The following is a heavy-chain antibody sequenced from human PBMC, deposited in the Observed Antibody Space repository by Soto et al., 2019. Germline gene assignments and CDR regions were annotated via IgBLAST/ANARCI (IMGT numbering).Heavy chain of an antibody. V-gene: IGHV6-1*01. CDR3: AREGTSYNWKWKNAFGS. Sequence: QVQLQQSGPGLVKPSQTLSLTCAISGDSVSSNDAAWNWIRQAPPRGLEWLGRPYYRSKWKYYYAEFAKSRISINPATSKTQFSLQLNSVTPEDTAVYYCAREGTSYNWKWKNAFGSWGQGTLVTISS. CDR1: GDSVSSNDAA. D-gene: IGHD1-20*01. CDR2: PYYRSKWKY. J-gene: IGHJ3*02.